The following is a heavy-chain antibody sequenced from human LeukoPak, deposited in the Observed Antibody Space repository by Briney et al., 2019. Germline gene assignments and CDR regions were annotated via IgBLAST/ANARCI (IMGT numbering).Heavy chain of an antibody. CDR3: ARGAAGSPYYYYGMDV. J-gene: IGHJ6*02. V-gene: IGHV3-66*01. CDR1: GFTFSSYA. Sequence: GGSLRLSCAASGFTFSSYAMRWVRQAPGKGLEWVSVIYSGGSTYYADSVKGRFTISRDNSKNTLYLQMNSLRAEDTAVYYCARGAAGSPYYYYGMDVWGQGTTVTVSS. CDR2: IYSGGST. D-gene: IGHD6-13*01.